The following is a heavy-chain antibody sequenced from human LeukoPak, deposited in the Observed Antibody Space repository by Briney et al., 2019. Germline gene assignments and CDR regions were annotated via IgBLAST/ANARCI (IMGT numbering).Heavy chain of an antibody. CDR2: MNPNSGNT. D-gene: IGHD3-9*01. CDR1: GYTFTSYD. Sequence: ASVKVSCKASGYTFTSYDINWVRQATGQGLEWMGWMNPNSGNTGYAQKFQGRVTMTRNTSISTAYMELSSLRSEDTAVYYCARAVTVRRYFGWLLPYYYYYMDVWGKGTTVTVSS. CDR3: ARAVTVRRYFGWLLPYYYYYMDV. V-gene: IGHV1-8*01. J-gene: IGHJ6*03.